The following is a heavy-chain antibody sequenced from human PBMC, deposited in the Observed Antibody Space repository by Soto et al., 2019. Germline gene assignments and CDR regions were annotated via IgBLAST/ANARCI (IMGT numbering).Heavy chain of an antibody. CDR1: GGSISSSSYY. D-gene: IGHD3-10*01. CDR3: ARLRDMDV. V-gene: IGHV4-39*01. Sequence: SETLSLTCTVSGGSISSSSYYWGWIRQPPGKGLEWIGSIYYSGSTYYNPSLKSRVTISVDTSKNQFSLKLSSVTAADTAMYYCARLRDMDVWGKGTTVTVSS. CDR2: IYYSGST. J-gene: IGHJ6*03.